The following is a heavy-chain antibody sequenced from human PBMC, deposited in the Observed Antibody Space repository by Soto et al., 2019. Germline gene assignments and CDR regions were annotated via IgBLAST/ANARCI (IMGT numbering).Heavy chain of an antibody. D-gene: IGHD6-19*01. V-gene: IGHV3-9*01. CDR3: AKDMGTSGWGPLDV. Sequence: EVQLVESGGGLVQPGRSLRLSCAASGFTFDDYAMHWVRQVPGKGLEWVSGISWNSGSIGYADSVKGRFTISRDNAKNSLYLQMKSLRAEDTALYYCAKDMGTSGWGPLDVWGQGTVVTVSS. CDR1: GFTFDDYA. J-gene: IGHJ4*02. CDR2: ISWNSGSI.